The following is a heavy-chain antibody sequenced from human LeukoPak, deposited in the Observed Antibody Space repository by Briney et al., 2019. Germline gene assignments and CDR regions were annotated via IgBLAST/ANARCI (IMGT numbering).Heavy chain of an antibody. CDR1: GGSISSHY. D-gene: IGHD3-10*01. Sequence: SETLSLTCTVSGGSISSHYWSWIRQPPGKGLKWIGYIYYSGSTNYNPSLKSRVTISVDTSKNQFSLKLSSVTAADTAVYYCARGRGDYWGQGTLVTVSS. J-gene: IGHJ4*02. CDR3: ARGRGDY. CDR2: IYYSGST. V-gene: IGHV4-59*11.